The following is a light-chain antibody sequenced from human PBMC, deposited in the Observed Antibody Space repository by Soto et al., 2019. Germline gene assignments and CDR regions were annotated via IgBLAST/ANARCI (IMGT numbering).Light chain of an antibody. V-gene: IGLV2-14*01. CDR3: SSYTSSSVV. J-gene: IGLJ2*01. CDR2: DVS. Sequence: QSVLTQPASVSGSPGQSITMSCTGTSSDGGGYNYVSWYQQHPGKAPKLMIYDVSNRPSGVSNRFSGSKSGNTASLTISGLQAEDDADYYCSSYTSSSVVFGGGPKLTVL. CDR1: SSDGGGYNY.